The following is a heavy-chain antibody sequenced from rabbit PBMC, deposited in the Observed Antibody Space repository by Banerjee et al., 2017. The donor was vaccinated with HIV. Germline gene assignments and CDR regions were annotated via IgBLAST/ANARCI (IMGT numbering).Heavy chain of an antibody. Sequence: QEQLEESGGDLVKPGASLTLTCKASGLDFSSSYWICWVRQAPGKGLEWIACIDVGKSGNTYYASWAKGRFTISKTSSTTVTLQMTSLTAADTATYFCARRDSGGGDTSYGLWGPGTLVTVS. CDR3: ARRDSGGGDTSYGL. D-gene: IGHD6-1*01. J-gene: IGHJ4*01. CDR1: GLDFSSSYW. V-gene: IGHV1S45*01. CDR2: IDVGKSGNT.